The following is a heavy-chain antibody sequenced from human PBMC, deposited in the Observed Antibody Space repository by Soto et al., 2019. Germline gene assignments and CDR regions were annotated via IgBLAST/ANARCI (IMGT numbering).Heavy chain of an antibody. D-gene: IGHD2-2*01. Sequence: PGGSLRLSCAASGFTFSSYAMHWVRQAPGKGLEWVAVISYDGSNKYYADSVKGRFTISRDNSKNTLYLQMNSLRAEDTAVYYCARECTVLGDIVVVPAVALIAAPDYWGQGTLVTVSS. CDR2: ISYDGSNK. CDR1: GFTFSSYA. CDR3: ARECTVLGDIVVVPAVALIAAPDY. V-gene: IGHV3-30-3*01. J-gene: IGHJ4*02.